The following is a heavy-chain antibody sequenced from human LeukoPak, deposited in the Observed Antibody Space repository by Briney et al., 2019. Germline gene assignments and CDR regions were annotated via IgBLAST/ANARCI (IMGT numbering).Heavy chain of an antibody. CDR1: GYTFTGYY. J-gene: IGHJ4*02. D-gene: IGHD2-2*01. CDR3: ARGLIVVVPAAIGY. Sequence: GASVKVSCKASGYTFTGYYMHWVRQAPGQGREWMGWTNPNSGGTNYAQKFQGRVSMTRDTSISTAYMELSRLRSDDTAVYYCARGLIVVVPAAIGYWGQGTLVTVSS. CDR2: TNPNSGGT. V-gene: IGHV1-2*02.